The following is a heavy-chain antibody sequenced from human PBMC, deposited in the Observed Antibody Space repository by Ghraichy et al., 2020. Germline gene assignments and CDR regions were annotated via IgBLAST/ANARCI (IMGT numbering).Heavy chain of an antibody. J-gene: IGHJ4*01. CDR1: GDSMSSYY. CDR2: IYYSGST. V-gene: IGHV4-59*01. D-gene: IGHD3-10*01. CDR3: ARDSVIRGVTGLGPPDY. Sequence: SETLSLTCTVYGDSMSSYYWSWIRQPPGKGLEWIGYIYYSGSTNYNPSLRSRVAISVDTSKNQFSLNLSSVTAADTAVYYCARDSVIRGVTGLGPPDYWGCVTLLPASS.